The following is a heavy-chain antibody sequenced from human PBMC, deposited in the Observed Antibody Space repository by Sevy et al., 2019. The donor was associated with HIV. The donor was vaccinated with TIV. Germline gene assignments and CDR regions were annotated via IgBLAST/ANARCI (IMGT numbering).Heavy chain of an antibody. CDR3: ARDISQLLYPLAQGVFDY. J-gene: IGHJ4*02. D-gene: IGHD2-2*02. V-gene: IGHV1-18*01. CDR1: GYTFTSYG. Sequence: ASVKVSCKASGYTFTSYGISWVRQAPGQGLEWMGWISAYNGNTNYAQKLQGRVTMTTDTSTSTAYMELRSLRPDDTAVYYCARDISQLLYPLAQGVFDYWGQGTLVTVSS. CDR2: ISAYNGNT.